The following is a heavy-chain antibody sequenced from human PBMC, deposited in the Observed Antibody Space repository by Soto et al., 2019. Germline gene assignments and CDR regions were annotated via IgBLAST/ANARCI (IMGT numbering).Heavy chain of an antibody. Sequence: ASVKVSCKASGGTFSSYTISWVRQAPGQGLEWMGRIIPILGIANYAQKFQGRVTITADKSTSTAYMELSSLRSEDTAVYYCAREGKAARQHYYYYYDMDVWGKGTTVTVSS. CDR3: AREGKAARQHYYYYYDMDV. J-gene: IGHJ6*03. V-gene: IGHV1-69*04. CDR1: GGTFSSYT. D-gene: IGHD6-6*01. CDR2: IIPILGIA.